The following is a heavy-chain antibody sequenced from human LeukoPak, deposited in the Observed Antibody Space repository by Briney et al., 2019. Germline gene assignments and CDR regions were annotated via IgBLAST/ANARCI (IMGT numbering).Heavy chain of an antibody. CDR2: IRYDGNSN. J-gene: IGHJ4*02. CDR1: GFTFRSYG. CDR3: AKEEVISGNHGVYFDY. V-gene: IGHV3-30*02. D-gene: IGHD3-22*01. Sequence: PGGSLRLSCAASGFTFRSYGTQWVRQAPGKGLEWVAFIRYDGNSNYYADSVKGRFTISRDNSRSTLYLQMNSLRAEDTAVYYCAKEEVISGNHGVYFDYWGQGTLVTVSS.